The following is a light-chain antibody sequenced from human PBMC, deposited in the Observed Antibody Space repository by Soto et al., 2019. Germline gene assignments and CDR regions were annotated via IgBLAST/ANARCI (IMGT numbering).Light chain of an antibody. J-gene: IGLJ3*02. V-gene: IGLV2-14*01. CDR3: SSYTSNRTLV. Sequence: QSALTQPASVSGSPGQSITISCTGTSSDVGAYNYVSWYQQHPDRAPKLMIFEVSDRPSGVSNCFSGSNSGNTASLTISGLQAEDEADYFCSSYTSNRTLVFGGGTKLTVL. CDR2: EVS. CDR1: SSDVGAYNY.